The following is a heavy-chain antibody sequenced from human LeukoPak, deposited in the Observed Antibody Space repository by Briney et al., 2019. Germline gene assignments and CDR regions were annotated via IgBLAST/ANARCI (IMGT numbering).Heavy chain of an antibody. CDR3: ARGSNSSSSSDY. V-gene: IGHV1-8*01. J-gene: IGHJ4*02. Sequence: ASLKVSCKASGYTFTSYDINWVRQATGQGLEWMGWMNPNSGNTGYAQKFQGRVTMTRNTSISTAYMELSSLRSEDTAVYYCARGSNSSSSSDYWGQGTLVTVSS. CDR1: GYTFTSYD. D-gene: IGHD6-6*01. CDR2: MNPNSGNT.